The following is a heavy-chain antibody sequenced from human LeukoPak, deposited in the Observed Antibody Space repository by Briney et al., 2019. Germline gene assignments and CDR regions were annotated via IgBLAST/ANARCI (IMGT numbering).Heavy chain of an antibody. CDR2: IYYSGST. V-gene: IGHV4-30-4*08. J-gene: IGHJ5*02. CDR1: GGSISSGDYY. CDR3: ARDKFGRFDP. Sequence: PSETLSLTCTVSGGSISSGDYYWSWIRQPPGKGLEWVGYIYYSGSTFYNPSLKSRVTISVDTSKNQFSLKLSSVTAADTAVYYCARDKFGRFDPWGQGTLVTVSS. D-gene: IGHD3-10*01.